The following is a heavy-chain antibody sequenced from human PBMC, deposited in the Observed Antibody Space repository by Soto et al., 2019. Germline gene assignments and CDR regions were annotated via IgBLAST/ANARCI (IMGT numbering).Heavy chain of an antibody. CDR2: VKDGGST. Sequence: QVQLQQWGAGLLKPSETLSLTCTVNGGSLTGYYWSWIRQPPGKGLEWIGEVKDGGSTNYSPSLRGRVSISAITSNNPFYLRLNAVTAADTAVYFCARGQEGPVATHWDQGALVTVSS. D-gene: IGHD5-12*01. CDR1: GGSLTGYY. CDR3: ARGQEGPVATH. J-gene: IGHJ4*02. V-gene: IGHV4-34*01.